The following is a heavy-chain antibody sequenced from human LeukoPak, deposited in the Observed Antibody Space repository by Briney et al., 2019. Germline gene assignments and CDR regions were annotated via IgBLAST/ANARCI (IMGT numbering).Heavy chain of an antibody. D-gene: IGHD3-22*01. Sequence: SETLSLTCTVTGGSISSYYWSWIRQPPGKGLEWIGYIYYSGSTNYNPSLKSRVTISVDTSKNHFSLKLSSVTAADTAVYYCARRVYYYDSSGYPRWYFDLWGRGTLVTVSS. CDR2: IYYSGST. V-gene: IGHV4-59*08. J-gene: IGHJ2*01. CDR3: ARRVYYYDSSGYPRWYFDL. CDR1: GGSISSYY.